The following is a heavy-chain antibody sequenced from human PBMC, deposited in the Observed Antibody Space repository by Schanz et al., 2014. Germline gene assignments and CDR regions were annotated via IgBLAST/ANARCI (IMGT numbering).Heavy chain of an antibody. CDR2: IWYDGSNK. Sequence: QVPLVASGGGVVQPGRFLRLSCAASGFTFSSYGTHWVRQAPGKGLEWVAVIWYDGSNKYYADSVKGRFTISRDNSKNTLFLQMNSLRAEDTAVYYCARDHTTESYYSAGPPIDYWGQGTLLTVSS. V-gene: IGHV3-33*01. D-gene: IGHD1-26*01. J-gene: IGHJ4*02. CDR3: ARDHTTESYYSAGPPIDY. CDR1: GFTFSSYG.